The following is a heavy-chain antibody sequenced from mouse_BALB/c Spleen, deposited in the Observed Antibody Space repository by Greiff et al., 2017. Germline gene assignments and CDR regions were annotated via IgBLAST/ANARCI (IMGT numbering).Heavy chain of an antibody. CDR2: ISSGGST. Sequence: EVQGVESGGGLVKPGGSLKLSCAASGFTFSSYAMSWVRQTPEKRLEWVASISSGGSTYYPDSVKGRFTISRDNARNTLYLQMSSLRSEDTAMYYCARERGYRKDFDYWGQGTTLTVSS. V-gene: IGHV5-6-5*01. J-gene: IGHJ2*01. CDR1: GFTFSSYA. CDR3: ARERGYRKDFDY. D-gene: IGHD2-12*01.